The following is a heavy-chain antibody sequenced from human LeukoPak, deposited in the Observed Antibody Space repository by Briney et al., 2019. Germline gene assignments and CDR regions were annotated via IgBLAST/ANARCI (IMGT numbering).Heavy chain of an antibody. J-gene: IGHJ4*02. CDR2: INWNGGST. D-gene: IGHD2-2*01. CDR3: ARGYCSSTSCELLDY. V-gene: IGHV3-20*01. CDR1: GFTVSSNY. Sequence: PGGSLRLSCAASGFTVSSNYMSWVRQAPGKGLKWVSGINWNGGSTGYADSVKGRFTISRDNAKNSLYLQMNSLRAEDTALYHCARGYCSSTSCELLDYWGQGTLVTVSS.